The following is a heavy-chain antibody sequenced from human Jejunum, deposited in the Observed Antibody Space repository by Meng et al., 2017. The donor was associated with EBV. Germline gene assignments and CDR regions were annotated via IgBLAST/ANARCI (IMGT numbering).Heavy chain of an antibody. CDR3: AGNGYYALEY. V-gene: IGHV4-4*02. D-gene: IGHD3-22*01. Sequence: QVQLQESGPRLEKRSGTLSLTCVVSGGSISDNDWWSWVRQPPGKGLEWLGEIYHGGGTNYNPSLESRVTISVDKSKNQFSLKLNSVTVADTAVYYCAGNGYYALEYWGPGILVTVSS. J-gene: IGHJ4*02. CDR1: GGSISDNDW. CDR2: IYHGGGT.